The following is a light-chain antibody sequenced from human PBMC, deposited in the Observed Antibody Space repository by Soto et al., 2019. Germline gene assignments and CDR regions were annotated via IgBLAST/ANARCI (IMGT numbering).Light chain of an antibody. CDR2: EVT. CDR1: TCDVGGYNY. CDR3: SSYTSSSTPYV. V-gene: IGLV2-14*01. J-gene: IGLJ1*01. Sequence: QSALTQPASVSGSPGQSITISCTGTTCDVGGYNYVSWYQQHPGKAPKLMIYEVTNRPSGVSNRFSGSKSGNTASLTISGLQAADEADYYCSSYTSSSTPYVFGTGTKLTVL.